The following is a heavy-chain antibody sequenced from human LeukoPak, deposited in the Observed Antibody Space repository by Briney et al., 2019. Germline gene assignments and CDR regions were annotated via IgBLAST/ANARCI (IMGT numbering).Heavy chain of an antibody. Sequence: GGSLRPSCAASGFTFSSYGMHWVRQAPGKGLEWVAVIWYDGSNKYYADSVKGRFTISRDNSKNTLYLQMNSLRAEDTAVYYCAKENWRNGGGWGKHYDYWGQGTLVTVSS. J-gene: IGHJ4*02. CDR1: GFTFSSYG. D-gene: IGHD6-19*01. CDR3: AKENWRNGGGWGKHYDY. CDR2: IWYDGSNK. V-gene: IGHV3-33*06.